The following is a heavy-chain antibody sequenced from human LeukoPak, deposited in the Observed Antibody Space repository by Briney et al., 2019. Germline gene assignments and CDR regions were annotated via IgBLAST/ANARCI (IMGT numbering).Heavy chain of an antibody. CDR3: ARDRPYYDSSGYSAFDI. CDR2: ISYDGSNK. Sequence: GGSLRLSCAASGFTFTYYWMSWVRQAPGKGLEWVAVISYDGSNKYYADSVKGRFTISRDNSKNTLYLQMNSLRAEDTAVYYCARDRPYYDSSGYSAFDIWGQGTMVTVSS. J-gene: IGHJ3*02. CDR1: GFTFTYYW. V-gene: IGHV3-30-3*01. D-gene: IGHD3-22*01.